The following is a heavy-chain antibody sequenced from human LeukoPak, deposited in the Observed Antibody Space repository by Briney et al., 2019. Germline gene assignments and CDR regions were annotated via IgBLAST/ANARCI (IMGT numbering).Heavy chain of an antibody. Sequence: SETLSLTCSVSGASISSGSNYWGWIRQPPGKTLEWIGSIYSSGSTYYNPSLKSRVIIIIDTPKNHFSLTLSPVTAADTAVYYCARVARCTSCFDVDYWGQGTLVTVSS. CDR3: ARVARCTSCFDVDY. CDR2: IYSSGST. D-gene: IGHD2-2*01. V-gene: IGHV4-39*07. J-gene: IGHJ4*02. CDR1: GASISSGSNY.